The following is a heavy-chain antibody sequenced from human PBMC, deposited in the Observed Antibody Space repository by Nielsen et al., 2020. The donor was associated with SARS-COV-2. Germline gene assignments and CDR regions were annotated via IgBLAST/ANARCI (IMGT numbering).Heavy chain of an antibody. D-gene: IGHD4-17*01. J-gene: IGHJ4*02. Sequence: GESLKISCAASGFTFSSYAMSWVRQAPGKGLEWVSAISGVGRATHYADSVQGRFIISRDNSKDTVFLQMNSLRAEDTAVYFCAKGGFGDFGGGSDYFDYWGQGTAVTVS. V-gene: IGHV3-23*01. CDR1: GFTFSSYA. CDR3: AKGGFGDFGGGSDYFDY. CDR2: ISGVGRAT.